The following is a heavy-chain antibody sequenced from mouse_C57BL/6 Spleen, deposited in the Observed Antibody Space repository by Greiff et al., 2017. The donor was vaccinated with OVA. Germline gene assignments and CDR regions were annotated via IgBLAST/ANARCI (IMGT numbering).Heavy chain of an antibody. CDR2: IYPGSGST. J-gene: IGHJ2*01. CDR3: AREGIYDGYYGY. D-gene: IGHD2-3*01. V-gene: IGHV1-55*01. CDR1: GYTFTSYW. Sequence: VQLQQPGAELVKPGASVKMSCKASGYTFTSYWITWVKQRPGQGLEWIGDIYPGSGSTNYNEKFKSKATLTVDTSSSTAYMQLSSLTSEDSAVYYCAREGIYDGYYGYWGKGTTLTVSS.